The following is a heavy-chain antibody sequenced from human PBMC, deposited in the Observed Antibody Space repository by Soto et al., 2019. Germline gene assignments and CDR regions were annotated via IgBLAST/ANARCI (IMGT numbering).Heavy chain of an antibody. D-gene: IGHD4-17*01. J-gene: IGHJ5*02. V-gene: IGHV4-4*02. Sequence: QVQLQESGPGLVKPSGTLSLTCGVSGGSISSSKWWSWVRQPPGKGLEWIGEIYHSGSTNYNSSLKSRVTISVDKFKNQFSLKLSSVTAADTALYYCASKDYADYGWFDPWGQGMLVTVSS. CDR3: ASKDYADYGWFDP. CDR1: GGSISSSKW. CDR2: IYHSGST.